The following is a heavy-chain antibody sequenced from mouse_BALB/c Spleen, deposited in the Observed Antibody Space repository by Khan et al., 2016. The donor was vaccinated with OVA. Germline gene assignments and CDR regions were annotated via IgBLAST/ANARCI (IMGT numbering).Heavy chain of an antibody. V-gene: IGHV5-6*01. Sequence: ELHLVDSGGDLVKPGGSLKLSCAASGFTFSTYGISWVRQTPDKRLDWVATFSSGGSYTYSPDNFKGRFPISRDNAKNTLYLQLTSRQSEDTAMYYCARVAYYYDSEGFDYWGQGTMVTVSA. CDR1: GFTFSTYG. CDR3: ARVAYYYDSEGFDY. CDR2: FSSGGSYT. D-gene: IGHD1-1*01. J-gene: IGHJ3*01.